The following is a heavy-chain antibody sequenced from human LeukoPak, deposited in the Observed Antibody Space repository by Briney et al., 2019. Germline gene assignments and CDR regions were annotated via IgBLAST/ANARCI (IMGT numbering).Heavy chain of an antibody. CDR1: GGSFSYYV. Sequence: EASVKVSCKASGGSFSYYVFSWVRQAPGQGLEWMGGIIPMIGTANYAQKFQGRVTITADRSTSIVYMEPSSLTSEDTAMYYCLQEFDFWGQGTLVTVSS. D-gene: IGHD1-1*01. V-gene: IGHV1-69*06. CDR3: LQEFDF. CDR2: IIPMIGTA. J-gene: IGHJ4*02.